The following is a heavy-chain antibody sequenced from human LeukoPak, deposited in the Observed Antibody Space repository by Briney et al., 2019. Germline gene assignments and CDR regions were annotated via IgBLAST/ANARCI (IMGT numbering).Heavy chain of an antibody. V-gene: IGHV4-59*01. Sequence: KASETLSLTCTVSGGSISSYYWSWIRQPPGKGLEWIGYIYYSGSTNYNPSLKSRVTISVDTSKNQFSLKLSSVTAADTAVYYCAREEGGLILDYWGQGTLVTVSS. CDR2: IYYSGST. D-gene: IGHD5-12*01. CDR1: GGSISSYY. CDR3: AREEGGLILDY. J-gene: IGHJ4*02.